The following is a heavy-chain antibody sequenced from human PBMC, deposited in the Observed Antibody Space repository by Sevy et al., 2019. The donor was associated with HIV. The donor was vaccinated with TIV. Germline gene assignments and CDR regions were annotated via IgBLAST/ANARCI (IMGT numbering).Heavy chain of an antibody. J-gene: IGHJ6*02. D-gene: IGHD3-10*01. Sequence: SETLSLTCTVSGGSISSSSYYWAWIRQSPGKGLEWIGSIYYTGTTHSNPSLKSRVTISKDISKNQFFLSLRSVTAADTAMYFCARPNSMASYTLDVWGQGTTVTVSS. CDR2: IYYTGTT. CDR3: ARPNSMASYTLDV. V-gene: IGHV4-39*01. CDR1: GGSISSSSYY.